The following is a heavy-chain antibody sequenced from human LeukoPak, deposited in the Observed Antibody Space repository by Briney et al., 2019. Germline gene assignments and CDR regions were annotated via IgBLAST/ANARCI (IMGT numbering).Heavy chain of an antibody. D-gene: IGHD3-22*01. CDR3: ARVEYYYDSSGYYYVCWFDP. CDR1: GGSISSSNW. J-gene: IGHJ5*02. CDR2: IYHSGST. V-gene: IGHV4-4*02. Sequence: PSETLSLTCAVSGGSISSSNWWSWVRQPPGKGLGWIGEIYHSGSTSYNPSLKSRVTISVDKSKNQFSLKLSSVTAADTAVYYCARVEYYYDSSGYYYVCWFDPWGQGTLVTVSS.